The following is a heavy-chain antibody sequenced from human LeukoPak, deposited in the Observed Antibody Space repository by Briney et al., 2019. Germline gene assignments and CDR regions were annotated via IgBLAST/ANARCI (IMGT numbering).Heavy chain of an antibody. V-gene: IGHV1-18*01. CDR3: ARVTPDSFGSRSYQSDY. D-gene: IGHD3-10*01. CDR1: GYTFTSYG. Sequence: ASVKVSCKASGYTFTSYGINWVRQAPGQGLEWMGWVSTYNGNTNYAQKFEGRVTMTADISTNSAYMELLSLRSDDTAVYYCARVTPDSFGSRSYQSDYWGQGTLVTVSS. J-gene: IGHJ4*02. CDR2: VSTYNGNT.